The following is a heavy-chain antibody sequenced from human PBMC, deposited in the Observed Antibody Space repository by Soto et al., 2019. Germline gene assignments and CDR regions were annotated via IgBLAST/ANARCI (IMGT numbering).Heavy chain of an antibody. V-gene: IGHV4-31*03. CDR2: IYYSGST. D-gene: IGHD4-4*01. CDR3: ARKTVTTPDWYFDL. J-gene: IGHJ2*01. Sequence: PSETLSLTCTVSGGSISSGGYYWSWIRQHPGKGLEWIGHIYYSGSTYYNPSLKSRVTISVDTSKNQFSLKLSSVTAADTAVYYCARKTVTTPDWYFDLWGRGTLVTVSS. CDR1: GGSISSGGYY.